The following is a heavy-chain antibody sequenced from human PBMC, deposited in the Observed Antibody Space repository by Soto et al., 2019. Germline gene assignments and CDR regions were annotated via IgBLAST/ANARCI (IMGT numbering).Heavy chain of an antibody. CDR1: GGSIRSSSYY. D-gene: IGHD1-26*01. V-gene: IGHV4-39*01. J-gene: IGHJ5*02. Sequence: SETLSLTCSVSGGSIRSSSYYLGWIRQPPGKGLEWIGSIYYSGSTYYNPSLKSRVTISVDTSKNQFSLKLSSVTAADTAVYYCARHAFNSGSYLHRKRDWFDPWGQGTLVTVSS. CDR3: ARHAFNSGSYLHRKRDWFDP. CDR2: IYYSGST.